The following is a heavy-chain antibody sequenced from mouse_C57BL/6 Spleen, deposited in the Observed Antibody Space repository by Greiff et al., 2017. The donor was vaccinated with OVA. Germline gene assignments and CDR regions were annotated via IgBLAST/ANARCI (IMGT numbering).Heavy chain of an antibody. J-gene: IGHJ1*03. CDR2: ISDGGSYT. Sequence: EVKLVESGGGLVKPGGSLKLSCAASGFTFSSYAMSWVRQTPEKRLEWVATISDGGSYTYYPDNVKGRFTFSRDNAKNNLYLQMSHLKSEDTAMYYCAREEDYGNFPRYVDVWGTGATVTVSS. CDR1: GFTFSSYA. CDR3: AREEDYGNFPRYVDV. V-gene: IGHV5-4*01. D-gene: IGHD2-1*01.